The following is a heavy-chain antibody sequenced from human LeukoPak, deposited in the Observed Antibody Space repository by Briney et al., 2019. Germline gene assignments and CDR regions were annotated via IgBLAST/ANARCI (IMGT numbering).Heavy chain of an antibody. CDR1: GFIFSSYS. CDR3: AVLTYQLLAYYFDY. Sequence: GGSLRLSCAASGFIFSSYSMNWVRQAPGKGLEWVSYISSSGSTIYYADSVKGRFTISRDNAKNSLYLQMNSLRAEDTAVYYCAVLTYQLLAYYFDYWGQGTLVTVSS. V-gene: IGHV3-48*01. D-gene: IGHD2-2*01. J-gene: IGHJ4*02. CDR2: ISSSGSTI.